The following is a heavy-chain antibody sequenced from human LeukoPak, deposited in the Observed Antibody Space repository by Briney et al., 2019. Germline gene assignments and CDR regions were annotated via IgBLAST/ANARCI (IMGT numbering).Heavy chain of an antibody. Sequence: GGSLRLSCAASGFTLSDHYVDWVRLAPGKGLEWVGRSKNKAYRYSSEYVASVKGRFTFSRDDSHNSLNLQMNSLRTEDTAVYYCARTSGSYYGYGLWGQGTLVTVSS. V-gene: IGHV3-72*01. CDR2: SKNKAYRYSS. J-gene: IGHJ4*02. CDR3: ARTSGSYYGYGL. D-gene: IGHD1-26*01. CDR1: GFTLSDHY.